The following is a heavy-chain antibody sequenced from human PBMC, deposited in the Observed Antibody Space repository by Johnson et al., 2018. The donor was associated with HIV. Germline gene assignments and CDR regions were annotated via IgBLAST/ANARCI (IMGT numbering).Heavy chain of an antibody. J-gene: IGHJ3*01. Sequence: QVQLVESGGGVVQPGTSLILSCVPSGFTFSSYGMHWVRQAPGKGLEWVATTWFDGTNQYYADSVKGRSTISRDNFKKTVHLQMNSLRAEDTAVYYCAKGTSRGWADAFDVWGQGTMVTVSS. CDR1: GFTFSSYG. V-gene: IGHV3-33*06. CDR3: AKGTSRGWADAFDV. CDR2: TWFDGTNQ. D-gene: IGHD6-19*01.